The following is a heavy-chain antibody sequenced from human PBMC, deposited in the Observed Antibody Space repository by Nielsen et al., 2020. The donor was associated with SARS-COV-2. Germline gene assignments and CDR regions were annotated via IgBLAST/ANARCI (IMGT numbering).Heavy chain of an antibody. D-gene: IGHD3-10*01. V-gene: IGHV1-46*01. CDR1: GGTFTSYY. CDR2: INPSGGST. J-gene: IGHJ6*02. Sequence: ASVKVSYKASGGTFTSYYMHWVRQAPGQGLEWMGIINPSGGSTSYAQKFQGRVTMTRDTSTSTVYMELSSLRSEDTAVYYCARMGVSMVRGVTPTNYYYYYYGMDVWGQGTTVTVSS. CDR3: ARMGVSMVRGVTPTNYYYYYYGMDV.